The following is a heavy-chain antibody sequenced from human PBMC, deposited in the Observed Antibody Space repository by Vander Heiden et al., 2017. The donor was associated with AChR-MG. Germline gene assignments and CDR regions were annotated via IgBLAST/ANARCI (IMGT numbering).Heavy chain of an antibody. CDR1: RLTFSSNA. CDR2: ISGSGGRT. V-gene: IGHV3-23*01. Sequence: VPLFASGGGFVQPGGSLRLPCAAPRLTFSSNAMSWVRQAPGKGLEWVSDISGSGGRTDYADSVKGPFTISRDNSKNTLCLQMNSLRAEDTAVYYCAKDLTPYYYDSSGIFDYWGQETLVTVSS. D-gene: IGHD3-22*01. J-gene: IGHJ4*02. CDR3: AKDLTPYYYDSSGIFDY.